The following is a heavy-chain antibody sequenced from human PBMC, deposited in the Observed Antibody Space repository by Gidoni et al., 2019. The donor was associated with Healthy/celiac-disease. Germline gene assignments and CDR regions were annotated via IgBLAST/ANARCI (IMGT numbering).Heavy chain of an antibody. J-gene: IGHJ4*02. V-gene: IGHV2-26*01. D-gene: IGHD5-12*01. CDR3: ARIRGDGYNSPPYYFDY. Sequence: QVTLKESGPVLVKPTETLTLTCTVSGFSLSNARMGVRWIRQPPGKALEWLAHIVSNDEKSYSTSLKSRLTISKDTSKSQVVLTMTNMDPVDTATYYCARIRGDGYNSPPYYFDYWGQGTLVTVSS. CDR1: GFSLSNARMG. CDR2: IVSNDEK.